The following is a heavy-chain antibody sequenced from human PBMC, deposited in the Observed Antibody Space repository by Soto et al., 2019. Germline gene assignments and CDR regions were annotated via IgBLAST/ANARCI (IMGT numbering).Heavy chain of an antibody. D-gene: IGHD3-22*01. V-gene: IGHV3-48*03. CDR3: ARGATYYYDSSGYRGDY. CDR1: GFTFSSYE. CDR2: ISSSGSTI. Sequence: VQLVESGGGLVQPGGSLRLSCAASGFTFSSYEMNWVRQAPGKGLEWVSYISSSGSTIYYADSVKGRFTISRDNAKNSLYLQMNSLRAEDTAVYYCARGATYYYDSSGYRGDYWGQGTLVTVSS. J-gene: IGHJ4*02.